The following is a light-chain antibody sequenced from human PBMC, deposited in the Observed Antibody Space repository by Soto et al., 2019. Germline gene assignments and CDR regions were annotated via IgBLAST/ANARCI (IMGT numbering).Light chain of an antibody. V-gene: IGLV2-11*01. J-gene: IGLJ1*01. CDR3: LSYAGSSTRV. CDR2: DVT. Sequence: QSALTQPRSVSGSPGQSVTIFCTGTSSDVGRYDYVSWYQQHPGKAPKLIIYDVTKRPSGAPDRFSGSKSGNTASLTISGLQADDEADYYCLSYAGSSTRVFGTGTKVTVL. CDR1: SSDVGRYDY.